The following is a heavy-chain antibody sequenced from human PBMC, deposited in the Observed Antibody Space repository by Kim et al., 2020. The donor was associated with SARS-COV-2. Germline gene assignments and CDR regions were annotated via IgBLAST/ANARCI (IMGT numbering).Heavy chain of an antibody. CDR1: GGSFSGYY. V-gene: IGHV4-34*01. CDR2: INHSGST. J-gene: IGHJ4*02. Sequence: SETLSLTCAVYGGSFSGYYWSWIRQPPGKGLEWIGEINHSGSTNYNPSLKSRVTISVDTSKNQFSLKLSSVTAADTAVYYCARGEIDVPDSLGQGTLVTV. CDR3: ARGEIDVPDS. D-gene: IGHD2-2*01.